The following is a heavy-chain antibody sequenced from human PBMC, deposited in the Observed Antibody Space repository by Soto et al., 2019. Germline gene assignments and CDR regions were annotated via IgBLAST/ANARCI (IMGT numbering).Heavy chain of an antibody. Sequence: GGSLRLSCAASGFTFSTYSMNWVRQAPGKGLEWVSYISSSSSAIYSADSVKGRFTISRDNAKNSLYLQMNSLRDEYTAVYYCARVSYCGDDCYHDAFDIWGQGTMVTVSS. V-gene: IGHV3-48*02. CDR3: ARVSYCGDDCYHDAFDI. J-gene: IGHJ3*02. CDR1: GFTFSTYS. D-gene: IGHD2-21*02. CDR2: ISSSSSAI.